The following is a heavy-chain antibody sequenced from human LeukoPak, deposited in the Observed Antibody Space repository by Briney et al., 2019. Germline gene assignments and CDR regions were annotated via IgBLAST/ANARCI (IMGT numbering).Heavy chain of an antibody. V-gene: IGHV4-34*01. CDR3: AGGSRGPPYYYDSSGYYYSY. Sequence: SETLSLTCAVYGGSFSGYYWSWIRQPPGKGLEWIGEINHSGSTNYNPSLKSRVTISVDTSKNQFSLKLSSVTAADTAVYYCAGGSRGPPYYYDSSGYYYSYWGQGTLVTVSS. D-gene: IGHD3-22*01. CDR2: INHSGST. CDR1: GGSFSGYY. J-gene: IGHJ4*02.